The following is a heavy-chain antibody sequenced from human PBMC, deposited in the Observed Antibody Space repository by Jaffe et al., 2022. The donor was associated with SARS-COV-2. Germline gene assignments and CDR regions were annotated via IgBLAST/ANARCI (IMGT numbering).Heavy chain of an antibody. CDR3: AKDRTYDVTGSFDY. D-gene: IGHD3-16*01. V-gene: IGHV3-23*01. Sequence: EVQLLESGGGLVQPGGSLRLSCAASGFVFNNYAMSWVRQAPEKGLEWVSGISASGINKYQIQSVKGRFTISRDNSKNTLHLQMDSLRAEDTAIYYCAKDRTYDVTGSFDYWGQGTLVTVSS. CDR1: GFVFNNYA. CDR2: ISASGINK. J-gene: IGHJ4*02.